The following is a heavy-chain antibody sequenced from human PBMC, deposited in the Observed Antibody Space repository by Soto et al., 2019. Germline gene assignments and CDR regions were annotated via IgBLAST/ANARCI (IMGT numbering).Heavy chain of an antibody. CDR1: GYSFTSYW. CDR3: ARRSYGSGNTYYYGMDV. J-gene: IGHJ6*02. Sequence: ESLKISCKGSGYSFTSYWIGWVRQMPGKGLEWMGIIYPGDSDTRYSPSFQGQVTISADKSISTAYLQWSSLKASDTAMYYCARRSYGSGNTYYYGMDVWGQGTTVTVSS. V-gene: IGHV5-51*01. CDR2: IYPGDSDT. D-gene: IGHD3-10*01.